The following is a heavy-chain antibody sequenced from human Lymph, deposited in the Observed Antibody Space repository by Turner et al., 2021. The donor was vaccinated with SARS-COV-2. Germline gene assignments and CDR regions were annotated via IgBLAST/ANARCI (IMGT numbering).Heavy chain of an antibody. Sequence: EVQLLESGGGLVQPGGSLRLSCAASGFTFSSYAMSWVRQAPGKGLEWVSTISGSGGSTYYADSVKGRFTISRDNSKNTLYLQMNSLRAEDTAAYYCAKDISSTVTTGVVNWFDPWGQGTLVTVSS. CDR2: ISGSGGST. CDR3: AKDISSTVTTGVVNWFDP. J-gene: IGHJ5*02. V-gene: IGHV3-23*01. CDR1: GFTFSSYA. D-gene: IGHD4-17*01.